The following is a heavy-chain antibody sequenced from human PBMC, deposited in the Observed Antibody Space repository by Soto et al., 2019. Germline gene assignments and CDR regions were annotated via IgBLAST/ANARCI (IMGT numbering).Heavy chain of an antibody. D-gene: IGHD3-10*01. CDR1: GYTFTSYY. J-gene: IGHJ6*02. CDR2: INPSGGST. Sequence: ASVKVSCKASGYTFTSYYMHWVRQAPGQGREWMGIINPSGGSTSYAQKCQGRVTMTRDTSTSTAYMELSRLRSEATAVDYCARGITMVRGATKLAHSYYYGMDVWGQGXTVTVYS. V-gene: IGHV1-46*01. CDR3: ARGITMVRGATKLAHSYYYGMDV.